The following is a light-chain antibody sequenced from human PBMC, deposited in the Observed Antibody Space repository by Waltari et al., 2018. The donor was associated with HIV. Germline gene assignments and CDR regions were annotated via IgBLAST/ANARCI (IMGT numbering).Light chain of an antibody. Sequence: SVLPHPPSLSGAPRQRLTIPSPVTTSNIVAASDALWYRQLPGAAPELVVYGDSVRPLGVPDRFSGSKSGTSASLAINGLQTEDEGDYYCQSYDSSLSGLWVFGGGTRLTVL. CDR1: TSNIVAASD. V-gene: IGLV1-40*01. CDR3: QSYDSSLSGLWV. CDR2: GDS. J-gene: IGLJ3*02.